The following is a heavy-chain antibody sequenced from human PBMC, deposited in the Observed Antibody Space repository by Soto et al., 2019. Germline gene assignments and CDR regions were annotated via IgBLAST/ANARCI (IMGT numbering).Heavy chain of an antibody. CDR3: AKDVHYDILTGIEYCHH. J-gene: IGHJ1*01. CDR1: GFTFSGYA. CDR2: ISGSAAST. D-gene: IGHD3-9*01. V-gene: IGHV3-23*01. Sequence: EVQLLGSGGGLVQPGGSLRLSCAASGFTFSGYAMSWVRQAPGKGLEWVSGISGSAASTNYADSVKGRFTISRDNSKSTLYLQMNSLRAEDTAVYYCAKDVHYDILTGIEYCHHWAQGTVVTVSS.